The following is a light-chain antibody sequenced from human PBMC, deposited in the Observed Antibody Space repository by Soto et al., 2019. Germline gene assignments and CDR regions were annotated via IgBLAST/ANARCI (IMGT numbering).Light chain of an antibody. CDR3: QRYNSARWT. CDR2: AAS. J-gene: IGKJ1*01. V-gene: IGKV1-27*01. CDR1: QGISNY. Sequence: DIQMTHSPSSLSASVGDRVTITCRARQGISNYLAWYQQKPGQVPELLIYAASTLQSGVPSRFSGSGSGTDFTLAISSLHPEDVETYYCQRYNSARWTFGQGTKVAIK.